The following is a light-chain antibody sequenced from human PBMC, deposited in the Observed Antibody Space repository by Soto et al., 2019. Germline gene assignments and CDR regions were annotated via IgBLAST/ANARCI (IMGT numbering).Light chain of an antibody. V-gene: IGLV2-8*01. J-gene: IGLJ1*01. Sequence: QSVLTQPPSASGSPGQSVTISCTGTSSDVGGYNYVSWYQQHPGNAPKLMIYEVSKRPSGVPDRFSGSKSGNTASLTVSGLQAEDEADYYCSSYAGSNILYVFGTGTKVTVL. CDR2: EVS. CDR3: SSYAGSNILYV. CDR1: SSDVGGYNY.